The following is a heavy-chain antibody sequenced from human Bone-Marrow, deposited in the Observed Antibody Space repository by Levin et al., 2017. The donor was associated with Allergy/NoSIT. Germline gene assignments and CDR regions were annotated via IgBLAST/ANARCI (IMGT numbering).Heavy chain of an antibody. Sequence: EASVKVSCKTSGGAFNSYPISWVRQAPGQGLEWMGGIIPMFGTANYAQNFRDRVTITADESTNTSYMELSSLRSEDTALYYCARSSEAWRPSNFYWYFPLWGRGTLVTVSS. V-gene: IGHV1-69*13. D-gene: IGHD2/OR15-2a*01. J-gene: IGHJ2*01. CDR3: ARSSEAWRPSNFYWYFPL. CDR1: GGAFNSYP. CDR2: IIPMFGTA.